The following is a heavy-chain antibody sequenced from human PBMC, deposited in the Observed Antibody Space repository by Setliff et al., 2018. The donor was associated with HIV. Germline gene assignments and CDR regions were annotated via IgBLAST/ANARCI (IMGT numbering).Heavy chain of an antibody. J-gene: IGHJ5*02. CDR3: ARENGWLFGWFDP. Sequence: SETLSLTCTVSGDSIASGGYSWTWIRQPPGKVLEWIGYIYYSGGTSYSGTTYYNPSVASRITISGDTSKNQFSLKLTSVTAADTAIYYCARENGWLFGWFDPWGQGTPVTV. V-gene: IGHV4-30-4*07. CDR2: IYYSGGT. CDR1: GDSIASGGYS. D-gene: IGHD3-22*01.